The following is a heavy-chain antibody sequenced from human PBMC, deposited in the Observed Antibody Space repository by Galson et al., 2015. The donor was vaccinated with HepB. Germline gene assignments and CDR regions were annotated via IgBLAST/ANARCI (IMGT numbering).Heavy chain of an antibody. V-gene: IGHV4-34*01. CDR2: INHSGST. J-gene: IGHJ4*02. Sequence: SETLSLTCAVYGGSFSGYYWSWIRQPPGKGLEWIGEINHSGSTNYNPSLKSRVTISVDTSKNQFSLKLSSVTAADTAVYYCARGGTPKYYDFWSGYYPYFDYWGQGTLVTVSS. CDR1: GGSFSGYY. CDR3: ARGGTPKYYDFWSGYYPYFDY. D-gene: IGHD3-3*01.